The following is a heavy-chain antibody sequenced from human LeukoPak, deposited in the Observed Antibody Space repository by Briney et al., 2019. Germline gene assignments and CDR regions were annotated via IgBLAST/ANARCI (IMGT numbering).Heavy chain of an antibody. CDR2: IHSSGST. D-gene: IGHD3-10*01. CDR1: GGSINSFY. CDR3: ARIPYYYGSGTYYNEKYGMDV. J-gene: IGHJ6*02. Sequence: SETLSLTCTVSGGSINSFYWSWIRQPPGKGLEWIGYIHSSGSTNYNPSLKSRVTISVDTSKNQFSLKLSSVTAADTAVYYCARIPYYYGSGTYYNEKYGMDVWGQGTTVTVSS. V-gene: IGHV4-4*09.